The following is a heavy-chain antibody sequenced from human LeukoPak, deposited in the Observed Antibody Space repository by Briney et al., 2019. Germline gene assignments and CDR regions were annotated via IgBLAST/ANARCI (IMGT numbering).Heavy chain of an antibody. D-gene: IGHD3-3*01. CDR1: GFTFSSYA. Sequence: PGGSLRLSCAASGFTFSSYAMHWVRQAPGKGLEYVSAISSNGGSTYYANSVKGRFTISRDNSKNTLYLQMGSLRAEDMAVYYCARGGGYDFWSGYYYYFDYWGQGTLVTVSS. J-gene: IGHJ4*02. CDR2: ISSNGGST. CDR3: ARGGGYDFWSGYYYYFDY. V-gene: IGHV3-64*01.